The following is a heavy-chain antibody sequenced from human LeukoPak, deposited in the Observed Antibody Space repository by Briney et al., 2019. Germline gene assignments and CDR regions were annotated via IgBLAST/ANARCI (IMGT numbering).Heavy chain of an antibody. CDR3: ARARNDYDSNGFSVLDY. Sequence: GTSLRLSCAASGLSFSSHGMHWVRQAPGKGLEWVAVIWYDGSNIYYADSVKGRFTISRGNSKNTLYLQMNSLRAEDTALHYCARARNDYDSNGFSVLDYWGQGTLVTVSS. CDR2: IWYDGSNI. J-gene: IGHJ4*02. D-gene: IGHD3-22*01. V-gene: IGHV3-33*01. CDR1: GLSFSSHG.